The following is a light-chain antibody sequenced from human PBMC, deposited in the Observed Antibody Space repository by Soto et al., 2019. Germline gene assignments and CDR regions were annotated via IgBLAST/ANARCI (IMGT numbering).Light chain of an antibody. CDR3: QLHSNFRT. CDR2: GAS. CDR1: QSVSSCY. Sequence: PGERVTLSCRASQSVSSCYLTWYQQKPGQAPRLLIYGASTRATGIPARFSGSGSGTDFTLTISSLQPEDFAVYYRQLHSNFRTFGGGTNADIK. J-gene: IGKJ4*01. V-gene: IGKV3D-7*01.